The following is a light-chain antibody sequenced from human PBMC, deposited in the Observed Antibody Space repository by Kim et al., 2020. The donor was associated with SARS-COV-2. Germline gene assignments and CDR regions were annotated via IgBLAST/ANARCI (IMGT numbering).Light chain of an antibody. CDR3: QQYGSSPPEIT. CDR2: GAS. J-gene: IGKJ5*01. CDR1: QTVSSTY. Sequence: EIVLTQSPGTLSLSPGERATLSCRASQTVSSTYLAWYQQKPGQAPRLLIYGASSRATGIPDRFSGSGSGTDFTLTINRLEPDDFAVYYCQQYGSSPPEITFGQGTRLEIK. V-gene: IGKV3-20*01.